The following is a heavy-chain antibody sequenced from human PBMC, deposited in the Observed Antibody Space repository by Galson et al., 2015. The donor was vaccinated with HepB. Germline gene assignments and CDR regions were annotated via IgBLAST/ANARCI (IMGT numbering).Heavy chain of an antibody. Sequence: SLRLSCAASGFTFDDYAMHWVRQAPGKGLEWVSGISWNSGSIGYTDSVKGRFTISRDNAKNSLYLQMNSLRAEDTALYYCARKAAAGHYFDYWGQGTLVTVSS. V-gene: IGHV3-9*01. CDR2: ISWNSGSI. CDR1: GFTFDDYA. CDR3: ARKAAAGHYFDY. D-gene: IGHD6-13*01. J-gene: IGHJ4*02.